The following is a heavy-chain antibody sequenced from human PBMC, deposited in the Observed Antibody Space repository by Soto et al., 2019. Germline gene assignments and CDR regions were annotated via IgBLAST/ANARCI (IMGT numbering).Heavy chain of an antibody. CDR1: GFTFSSYS. J-gene: IGHJ5*02. CDR2: ISSSSSYI. Sequence: GGSLRLSCAASGFTFSSYSMNWVRQAPGKGLEWVSSISSSSSYIYYADSVKGRFTISRDNAKNSLYLQMNSLRAEDMAVYYCARDKEEDYYDSSGYLRWFDPWGQGTLVTVSS. CDR3: ARDKEEDYYDSSGYLRWFDP. V-gene: IGHV3-21*01. D-gene: IGHD3-22*01.